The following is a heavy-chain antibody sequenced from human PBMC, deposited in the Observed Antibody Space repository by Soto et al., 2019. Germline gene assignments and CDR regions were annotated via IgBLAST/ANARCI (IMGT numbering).Heavy chain of an antibody. CDR3: ARVGSSGWSPDY. CDR2: IFYSGVT. CDR1: GGSISGCY. J-gene: IGHJ4*02. Sequence: SETLSLTCTVSGGSISGCYWTWIRQPPGKGLEWIGYIFYSGVTNYNPSLKSRVTLSVDTSKNQFSLKLRSVTAADTAVYYCARVGSSGWSPDYWGRGTLVTVSS. D-gene: IGHD6-19*01. V-gene: IGHV4-59*01.